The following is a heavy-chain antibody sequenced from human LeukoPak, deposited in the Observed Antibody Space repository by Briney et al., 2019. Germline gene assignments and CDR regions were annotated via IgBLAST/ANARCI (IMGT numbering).Heavy chain of an antibody. V-gene: IGHV3-23*01. CDR3: TGHGSNSY. J-gene: IGHJ4*02. CDR1: GFSINNNG. CDR2: MSGVGNT. Sequence: GGSLRLSCVVSGFSINNNGLGWFRQAPGKGLEWVSDMSGVGNTYYAESVKGRFTISRDNFKNTFFLQMNSLRAEDTALYYATGHGSNSYWGQGALVAVSS. D-gene: IGHD5-24*01.